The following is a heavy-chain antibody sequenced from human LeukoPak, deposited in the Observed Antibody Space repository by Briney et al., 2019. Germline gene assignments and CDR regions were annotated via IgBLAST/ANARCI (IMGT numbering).Heavy chain of an antibody. V-gene: IGHV3-7*01. J-gene: IGHJ4*02. D-gene: IGHD3-22*01. CDR1: GFTFSRYW. CDR3: ARDVVGALDF. CDR2: TKQDESDK. Sequence: GGSLRLSCAASGFTFSRYWMAWVRQAPGKGLAWLANTKQDESDKGYADSVKGRFTISRDNGKNSLYLQMDSLTAEDTAVYYCARDVVGALDFWGQGTLVIVSS.